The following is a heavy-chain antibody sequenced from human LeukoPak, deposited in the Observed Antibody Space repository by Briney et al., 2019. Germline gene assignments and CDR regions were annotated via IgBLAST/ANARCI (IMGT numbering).Heavy chain of an antibody. CDR3: ARDLGYCTGGSCGLFDY. J-gene: IGHJ4*02. CDR2: IYHSGNT. CDR1: AFSISSAYY. D-gene: IGHD2-15*01. V-gene: IGHV4-38-2*02. Sequence: PSETLSLTCTVSAFSISSAYYWGWIRQPPGKGLEWIGSIYHSGNTYYNPSPKSRVTISVDTSKNQFSLKLSSVTAADTAVYYCARDLGYCTGGSCGLFDYWGQGTLVTVSS.